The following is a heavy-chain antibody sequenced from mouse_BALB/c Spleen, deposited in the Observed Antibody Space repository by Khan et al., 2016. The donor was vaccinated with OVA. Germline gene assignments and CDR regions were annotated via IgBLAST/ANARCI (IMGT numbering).Heavy chain of an antibody. CDR3: ARWFGGYSSLYAMDY. V-gene: IGHV2-6*02. CDR1: GFSLTTYG. CDR2: IWSDGST. D-gene: IGHD1-1*02. Sequence: QVQLQQSGPGLVAPSQSLSITCTVSGFSLTTYGVHWVRQPPGKGLEWLVVIWSDGSTNYNSVLKSRLSISKDNSKSQVFLKMNSLQTDDTAMYYCARWFGGYSSLYAMDYWGQGTSVTVSS. J-gene: IGHJ4*01.